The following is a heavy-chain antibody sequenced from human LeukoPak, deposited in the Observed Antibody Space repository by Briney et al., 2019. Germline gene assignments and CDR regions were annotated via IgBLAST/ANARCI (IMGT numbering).Heavy chain of an antibody. CDR2: IWYDGNNK. V-gene: IGHV3-33*01. CDR3: ASLVDTAMAFNI. Sequence: GGSLRLSCAASGFSFSNYGMHWVRQAPGKGLEWVAFIWYDGNNKYYADSVKGRFTISRDNSKNSLYLQMNSLRAEDTAVYYCASLVDTAMAFNIWGQGTMVTVSS. CDR1: GFSFSNYG. J-gene: IGHJ3*02. D-gene: IGHD5-18*01.